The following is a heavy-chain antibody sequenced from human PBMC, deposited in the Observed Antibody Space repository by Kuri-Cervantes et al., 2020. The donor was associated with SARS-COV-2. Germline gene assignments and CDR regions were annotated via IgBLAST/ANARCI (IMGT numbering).Heavy chain of an antibody. CDR1: GLTFINYA. CDR2: ITTGGDTP. J-gene: IGHJ4*02. Sequence: GESLKISCAASGLTFINYAMIWIRQSPGKGLEWVSGITTGGDTPFYAGSVRGRFTISRDNFKDTVYLQMNTLRADDTGMYYCAAYTPRGDYWGQGTLVTVSS. D-gene: IGHD2-2*02. CDR3: AAYTPRGDY. V-gene: IGHV3-23*01.